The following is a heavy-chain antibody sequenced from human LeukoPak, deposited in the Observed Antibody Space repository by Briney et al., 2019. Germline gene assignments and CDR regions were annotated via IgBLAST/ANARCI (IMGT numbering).Heavy chain of an antibody. Sequence: GASVKVSCKASGGTFSSYAISWVRQAPGQGLEWMGGIIPIFGTANYAQKFQGRVTITADESTSTAYMELSSLRSEGTAVYYCAREGAVAGTGGYWGQGTLVTVSS. CDR3: AREGAVAGTGGY. D-gene: IGHD6-19*01. CDR1: GGTFSSYA. V-gene: IGHV1-69*13. J-gene: IGHJ4*02. CDR2: IIPIFGTA.